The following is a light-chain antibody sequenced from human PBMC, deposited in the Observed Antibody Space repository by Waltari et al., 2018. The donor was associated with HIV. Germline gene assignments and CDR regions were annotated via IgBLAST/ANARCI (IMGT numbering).Light chain of an antibody. CDR2: DVT. CDR3: ASHAGSKDV. CDR1: SRDVGAYNY. J-gene: IGLJ2*01. V-gene: IGLV2-8*01. Sequence: QSALTQPPSASGSPGQSVTISCTGTSRDVGAYNYVSWFQQPPGKAPKLMIYDVTQLPSVVPDGRSGSKPVNTASLAVSVLQAEDEADYYCASHAGSKDVFGGGTRLTVL.